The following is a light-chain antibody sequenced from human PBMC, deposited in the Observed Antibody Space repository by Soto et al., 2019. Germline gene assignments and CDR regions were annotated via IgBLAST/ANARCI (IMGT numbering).Light chain of an antibody. CDR3: QQSYSTPHT. J-gene: IGKJ5*01. CDR1: QGISSY. Sequence: VIWMTQSPSLLSASTGGRVTISCRVSQGISSYLAWYQQKPGKAPELLIYAASILQSGVPSRFSGSGSGTDFTLTISSLQPEDFATYYCQQSYSTPHTFGQGTRLEI. CDR2: AAS. V-gene: IGKV1D-8*03.